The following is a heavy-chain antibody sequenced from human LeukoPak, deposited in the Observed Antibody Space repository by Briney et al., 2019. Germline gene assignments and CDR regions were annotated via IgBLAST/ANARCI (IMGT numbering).Heavy chain of an antibody. V-gene: IGHV1-8*03. CDR3: ARGGYDWGSSEYYFDY. CDR1: GYTFTSYD. Sequence: ASVKVSCKASGYTFTSYDINWVRQATGQGLEWMGWMNPNSGNTGYAQKFQGRVTITRNTSISTAYMELSSLRSEDTAVHYCARGGYDWGSSEYYFDYWGQGTLVTVSS. D-gene: IGHD3-16*01. J-gene: IGHJ4*02. CDR2: MNPNSGNT.